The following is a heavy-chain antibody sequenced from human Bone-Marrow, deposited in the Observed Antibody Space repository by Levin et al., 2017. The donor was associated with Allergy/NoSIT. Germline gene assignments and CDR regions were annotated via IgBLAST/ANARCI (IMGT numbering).Heavy chain of an antibody. Sequence: GESLKISCAASGFTFSSYAMSWVRQAPGKGLEWVSAISGSGGSTYYADSVKGRFTISRDNSKNTLYLQMNSLRAEDAAVYYCAKDLRSTTPGYFDYWGQGTLVTVSS. CDR2: ISGSGGST. V-gene: IGHV3-23*01. CDR1: GFTFSSYA. J-gene: IGHJ4*02. D-gene: IGHD4-17*01. CDR3: AKDLRSTTPGYFDY.